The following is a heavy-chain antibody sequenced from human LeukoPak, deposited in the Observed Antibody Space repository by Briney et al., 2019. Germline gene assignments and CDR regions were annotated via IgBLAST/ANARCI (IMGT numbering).Heavy chain of an antibody. Sequence: GASVKLSCKSSGYTFSGYYLHWVRQAPGQGLEWMGWINPNTGGTLYAQKFEGRVTMTRDTSVRTVYMEVLRLRSDDTAVYYCARDLGRATVAMGSWFDPWGQGTLVTVSS. V-gene: IGHV1-2*02. J-gene: IGHJ5*02. CDR1: GYTFSGYY. CDR2: INPNTGGT. CDR3: ARDLGRATVAMGSWFDP. D-gene: IGHD2-2*01.